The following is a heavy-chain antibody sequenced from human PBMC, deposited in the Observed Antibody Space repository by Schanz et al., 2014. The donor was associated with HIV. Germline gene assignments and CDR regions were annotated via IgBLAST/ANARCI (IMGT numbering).Heavy chain of an antibody. D-gene: IGHD3-16*02. CDR2: IWYDGSNK. J-gene: IGHJ4*02. Sequence: VQLVESGGGLVQPGRSLRLSCAASGFTFRNYAMHWVRQAPGKGLEWVAVIWYDGSNKYYADSVKGRFTISRDNSKNTLYLQMNSLRAEDTAIYYCARGYPFDYWGQGSLVTVSS. CDR3: ARGYPFDY. CDR1: GFTFRNYA. V-gene: IGHV3-33*08.